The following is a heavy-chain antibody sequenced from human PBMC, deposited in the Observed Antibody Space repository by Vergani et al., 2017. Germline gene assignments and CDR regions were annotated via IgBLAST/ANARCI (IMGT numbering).Heavy chain of an antibody. J-gene: IGHJ6*03. CDR3: ARGSSSRGYYYYFYMDV. D-gene: IGHD6-13*01. V-gene: IGHV4-4*07. Sequence: QVQLQESGPGLVKPSETLSLTCTVSGGSISSYYWSWIRQPAGKGLEWIGRIYTSGTTYYNPSLKSRVTMSVDTSKNQFSLRLNSVTAADTAVYYCARGSSSRGYYYYFYMDVWGKGTTVTVSS. CDR1: GGSISSYY. CDR2: IYTSGTT.